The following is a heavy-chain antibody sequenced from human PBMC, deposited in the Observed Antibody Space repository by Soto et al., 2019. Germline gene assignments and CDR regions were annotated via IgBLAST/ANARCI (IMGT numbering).Heavy chain of an antibody. CDR3: ASSRGALSY. D-gene: IGHD3-10*01. CDR1: GGSFTNYY. J-gene: IGHJ4*02. Sequence: QVQLQQWGAGLLKPSETLSLTCAVYGGSFTNYYWSWIRQPPGKGLEWIGEISHSGSTNYNPPLKSRLTVSVDTTKTQCPLRLTSVTAPDTAIYYCASSRGALSYWGQGALVTVSS. CDR2: ISHSGST. V-gene: IGHV4-34*01.